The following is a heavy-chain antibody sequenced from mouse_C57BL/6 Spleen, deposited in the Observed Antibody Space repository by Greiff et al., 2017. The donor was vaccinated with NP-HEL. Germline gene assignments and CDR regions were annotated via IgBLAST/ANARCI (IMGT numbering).Heavy chain of an antibody. D-gene: IGHD1-1*01. CDR1: GFNIKNTY. CDR3: APYYYVSGGYFDV. CDR2: IDPANGNT. J-gene: IGHJ1*03. Sequence: VQLQQSVAELVRPGASVKLSCTASGFNIKNTYMHWVKQRPEQGLEWIGRIDPANGNTKFAPKFQGKATITADTSSNTAYLQLSSLTSEDTAIYYCAPYYYVSGGYFDVWGTGTTVTVSS. V-gene: IGHV14-3*01.